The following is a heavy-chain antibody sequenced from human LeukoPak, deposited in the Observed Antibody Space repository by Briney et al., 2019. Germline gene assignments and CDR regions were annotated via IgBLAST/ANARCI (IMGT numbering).Heavy chain of an antibody. J-gene: IGHJ3*01. CDR1: GFTFYSYT. CDR2: ISNSGGTT. CDR3: AKGVIRGLSAPGASDL. Sequence: SGGSLRLSCATSGFTFYSYTMIWVRQAPGKGLEWVSGISNSGGTTYYADSVKGRFIISRDNSKNTLDLRMSSLRADDTAIYYCAKGVIRGLSAPGASDLWGQGTMVIVS. V-gene: IGHV3-23*01. D-gene: IGHD3/OR15-3a*01.